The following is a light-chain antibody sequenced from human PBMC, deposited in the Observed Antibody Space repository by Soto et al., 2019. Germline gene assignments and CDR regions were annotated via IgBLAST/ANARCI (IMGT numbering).Light chain of an antibody. J-gene: IGLJ3*02. Sequence: QSVLTQPPSASGSPGQSVTISCTGTSSDVGGYNYVSWYQQHPGKAPKLMIYEVSKRPSGVPDRFSGSKSGNTASLTVSGLQAEDEADYYCSSDAGSKVFGGGTQLTVL. CDR2: EVS. CDR1: SSDVGGYNY. V-gene: IGLV2-8*01. CDR3: SSDAGSKV.